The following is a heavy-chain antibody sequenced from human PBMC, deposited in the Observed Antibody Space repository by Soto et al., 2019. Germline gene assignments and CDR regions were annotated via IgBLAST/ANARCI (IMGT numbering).Heavy chain of an antibody. D-gene: IGHD6-13*01. Sequence: LSLTCTVSGGSISSGDYYWSWIRQPPGKGLEWIGSIYYSGSTYYNPSLKRRVTKSVDTSKNQFSLKLNSVTAADTAVYYCASRHSSPYFDYWGQGTLVTVSS. CDR1: GGSISSGDYY. CDR2: IYYSGST. CDR3: ASRHSSPYFDY. V-gene: IGHV4-30-4*01. J-gene: IGHJ4*02.